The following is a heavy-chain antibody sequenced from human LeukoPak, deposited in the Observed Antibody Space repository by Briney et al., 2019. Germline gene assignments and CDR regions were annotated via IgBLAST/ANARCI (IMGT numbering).Heavy chain of an antibody. CDR2: INPSGGST. D-gene: IGHD3-22*01. V-gene: IGHV1-46*01. Sequence: ASVTVSCKASGYTFTSYYMHWVRQAPGQGLEWMGIINPSGGSTSYAQKFQGRVTMTRDTSTSTVYMELSSLRSEDTAVYYCAREADYYDSSDAFDIWGQGTMVTVSS. CDR1: GYTFTSYY. CDR3: AREADYYDSSDAFDI. J-gene: IGHJ3*02.